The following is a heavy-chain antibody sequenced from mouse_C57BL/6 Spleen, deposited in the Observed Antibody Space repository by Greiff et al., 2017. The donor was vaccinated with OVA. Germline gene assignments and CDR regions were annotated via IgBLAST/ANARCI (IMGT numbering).Heavy chain of an antibody. J-gene: IGHJ2*01. Sequence: QVQLQQPGAELVRPGSSVKLSCKASGYTFTSYWMHWVKQRPIQGLEWIGNIDPSDSETHYNQKFKDKATLTVDKSSNTAYLQLSSLTSEDSAVYYCSRLEYYFDYWGQGTTLTVSS. V-gene: IGHV1-52*01. CDR3: SRLEYYFDY. CDR1: GYTFTSYW. CDR2: IDPSDSET.